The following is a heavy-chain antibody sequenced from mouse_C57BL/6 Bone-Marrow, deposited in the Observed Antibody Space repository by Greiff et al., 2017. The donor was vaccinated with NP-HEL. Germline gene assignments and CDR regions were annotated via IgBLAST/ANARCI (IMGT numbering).Heavy chain of an antibody. CDR3: ARSDYDYDGAIDY. CDR1: GFTFTDYY. V-gene: IGHV7-3*01. J-gene: IGHJ4*01. Sequence: EVQLQESGGGLVQPGGSLSLSCAASGFTFTDYYMSWVRQPPGKALEWLGFIRNKANGYTTEYSASVKGRFTISRDNSQSILYLQMNALRAEDSATYYCARSDYDYDGAIDYWGQGTSVTVSS. D-gene: IGHD2-4*01. CDR2: IRNKANGYTT.